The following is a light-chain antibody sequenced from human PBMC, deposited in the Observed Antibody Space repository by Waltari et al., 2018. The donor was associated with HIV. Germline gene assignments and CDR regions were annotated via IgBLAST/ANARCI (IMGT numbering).Light chain of an antibody. CDR3: QQSSLTPRTPRT. CDR2: AAS. CDR1: QSIGNY. J-gene: IGKJ1*01. Sequence: IQMTQSPSSLSASLGDRVTITCRASQSIGNYVIWYHQKPGKAPNLLIYAASRLQRGVPSRFSGSGSGTDFTLIISDLQPEDYATYYCQQSSLTPRTPRTFGQGTKVEV. V-gene: IGKV1-39*01.